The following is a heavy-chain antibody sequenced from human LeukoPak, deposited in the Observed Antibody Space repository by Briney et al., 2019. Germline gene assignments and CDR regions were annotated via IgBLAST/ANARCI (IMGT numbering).Heavy chain of an antibody. CDR2: IYHSGST. CDR1: GYSISSGYY. D-gene: IGHD3-3*01. V-gene: IGHV4-38-2*01. Sequence: SETLSLTCAVSGYSISSGYYWGWIRQPPGKGLEWIGSIYHSGSTYYNPSLRSRVTISVDTSKNQFSLKLSSVTAADTAVYYCARTTYYDFWGGYRADQFDPWGQGTLVTVSS. J-gene: IGHJ5*02. CDR3: ARTTYYDFWGGYRADQFDP.